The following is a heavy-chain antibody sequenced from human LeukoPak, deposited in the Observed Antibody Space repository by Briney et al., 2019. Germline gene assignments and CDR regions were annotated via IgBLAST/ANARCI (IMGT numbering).Heavy chain of an antibody. D-gene: IGHD6-19*01. CDR2: ISYDGSNK. CDR3: ARARPSGWHWFYFDY. J-gene: IGHJ4*02. CDR1: GFTFSSYG. V-gene: IGHV3-30*03. Sequence: GGSLRLSCAASGFTFSSYGMHWVRQAPGKGLEWVAVISYDGSNKYYADSVKGRFTISRDTSKNMLYLQINSLRVEDTAVYYCARARPSGWHWFYFDYWGQGTLVTVSS.